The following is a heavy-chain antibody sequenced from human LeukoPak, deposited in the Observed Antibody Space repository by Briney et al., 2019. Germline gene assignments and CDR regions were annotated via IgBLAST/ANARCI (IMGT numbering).Heavy chain of an antibody. D-gene: IGHD3-10*01. Sequence: SETLSLTCAVYGGSFSGYYWSWVRQPPGKGLEWIGEINDSGSTHYNSSLMSRVTISVDTSMKHFSLKLSSVTAADTAVYYCARDRSTMVRGVIIHRTPFGPNPGWFDPWGQGTLVTVSS. V-gene: IGHV4-34*01. CDR1: GGSFSGYY. CDR3: ARDRSTMVRGVIIHRTPFGPNPGWFDP. CDR2: INDSGST. J-gene: IGHJ5*02.